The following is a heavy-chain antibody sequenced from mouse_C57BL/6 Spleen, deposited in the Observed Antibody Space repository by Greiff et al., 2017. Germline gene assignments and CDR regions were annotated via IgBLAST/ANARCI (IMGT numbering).Heavy chain of an antibody. V-gene: IGHV5-9-1*02. CDR2: ISSGGDYI. CDR3: TRDPSTVVATDWYFDV. D-gene: IGHD1-1*01. CDR1: GFTFSSYA. Sequence: EVQGVESGEGLVKPGGSLKLSCAASGFTFSSYAMSWVRQTPEKRLEWVAYISSGGDYIYYADTVKGRFTISRDNARNTLYLQMSSLKSEDTAMYYCTRDPSTVVATDWYFDVWGTGTTVTVSS. J-gene: IGHJ1*03.